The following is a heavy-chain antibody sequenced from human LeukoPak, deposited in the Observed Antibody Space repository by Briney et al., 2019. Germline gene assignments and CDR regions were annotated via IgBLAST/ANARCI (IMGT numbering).Heavy chain of an antibody. CDR2: INWNGGST. V-gene: IGHV3-20*04. Sequence: PGGSLRLSCVASGLTFEDYALSWVRQAPGKGLEWVSGINWNGGSTGYADSVKGRFTISRDNAKNSLYLQMNRLRAEDTALYYCASHASYYYDSSGYRHFDFWGQGTLVTVSS. CDR1: GLTFEDYA. D-gene: IGHD3-22*01. CDR3: ASHASYYYDSSGYRHFDF. J-gene: IGHJ4*02.